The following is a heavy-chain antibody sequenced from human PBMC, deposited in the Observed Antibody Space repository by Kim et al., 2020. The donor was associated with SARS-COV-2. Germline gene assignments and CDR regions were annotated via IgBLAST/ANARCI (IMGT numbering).Heavy chain of an antibody. CDR3: AREGGHGLRWQKCEY. Sequence: GGSLRLSCAASGFTFSSYAMHWVRQAPGKGLEWVAVISYDGSNKYYADSVKGRFTISRDNSKNTLYLQMNSLRAEDTAVYYCAREGGHGLRWQKCEYWGQGTLVTVSS. V-gene: IGHV3-30*04. CDR1: GFTFSSYA. CDR2: ISYDGSNK. J-gene: IGHJ4*02. D-gene: IGHD4-17*01.